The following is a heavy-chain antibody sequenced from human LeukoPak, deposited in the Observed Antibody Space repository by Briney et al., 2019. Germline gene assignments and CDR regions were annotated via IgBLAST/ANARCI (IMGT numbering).Heavy chain of an antibody. V-gene: IGHV3-23*03. D-gene: IGHD5-18*01. J-gene: IGHJ4*02. CDR2: IDSGGST. CDR3: ASFYNYGFDY. Sequence: PGGSLRLSCAASGFTFSSYAMSWVRQAPGKGLEWVSVIDSGGSTYYADSVKGRFTISRDNSKNTLYLQMHSLRAEDTAVYYCASFYNYGFDYWGQGTLVTVSS. CDR1: GFTFSSYA.